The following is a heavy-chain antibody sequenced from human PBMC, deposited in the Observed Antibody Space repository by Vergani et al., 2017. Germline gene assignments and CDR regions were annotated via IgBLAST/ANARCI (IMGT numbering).Heavy chain of an antibody. V-gene: IGHV3-21*06. Sequence: VQLVESGGGLVKPGGSLRLSCAASGFTFSAFSMSWVRQAPGKGLEWVAFIGSSGPYINYADSVKGRFIISGDNTNNSLFLQLRSLRAEDAAVYYCARDCTSGGCPDNYGMDVWGQGATVTVSS. D-gene: IGHD2-8*01. CDR1: GFTFSAFS. J-gene: IGHJ6*02. CDR3: ARDCTSGGCPDNYGMDV. CDR2: IGSSGPYI.